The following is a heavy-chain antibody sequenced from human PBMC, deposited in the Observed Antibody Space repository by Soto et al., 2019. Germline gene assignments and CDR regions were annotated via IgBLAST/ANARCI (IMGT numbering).Heavy chain of an antibody. J-gene: IGHJ3*02. Sequence: PSETLSLTCTVSGGSVSSGSYYWSWIRQPPGKGLEWIGYIYYSGSTNYNPSLKSRVTISVDTSKNQFSLKLSSVTAADTAVYYCARDKPEDQDAFDIWGQGTMVTVSS. V-gene: IGHV4-61*01. CDR1: GGSVSSGSYY. CDR2: IYYSGST. CDR3: ARDKPEDQDAFDI.